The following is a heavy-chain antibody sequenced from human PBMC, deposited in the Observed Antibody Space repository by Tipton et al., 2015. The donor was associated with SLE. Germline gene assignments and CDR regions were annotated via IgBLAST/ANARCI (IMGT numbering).Heavy chain of an antibody. CDR3: ARDRGVARGAFDI. CDR2: IKQDGSEK. Sequence: SLRLSCAAPGFTFSSYWMSWVRQAPGKGLEWVANIKQDGSEKYYVDSVKGRFTISRDNAKNSLYLQMNSLRAEDTAVYYCARDRGVARGAFDIWGQGTMVTVSS. CDR1: GFTFSSYW. J-gene: IGHJ3*02. V-gene: IGHV3-7*01. D-gene: IGHD3-10*01.